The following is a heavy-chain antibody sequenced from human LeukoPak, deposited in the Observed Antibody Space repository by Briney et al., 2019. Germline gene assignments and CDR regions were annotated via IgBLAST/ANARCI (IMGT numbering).Heavy chain of an antibody. CDR3: AKGYSSSWYYFDY. D-gene: IGHD6-13*01. CDR1: GFTFSSYA. CDR2: ISWNSGCI. Sequence: PGGSLRLPCAASGFTFSSYAMHWVRQAPGKGLEWVSGISWNSGCIGYADSVKGRFTISRDNAKNSLYLQMNSLRAEDTALYYCAKGYSSSWYYFDYWGQGTLVTVSS. J-gene: IGHJ4*02. V-gene: IGHV3-9*01.